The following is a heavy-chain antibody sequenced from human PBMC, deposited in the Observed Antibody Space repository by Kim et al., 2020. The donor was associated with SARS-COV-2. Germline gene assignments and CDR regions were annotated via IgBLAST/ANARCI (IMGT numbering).Heavy chain of an antibody. D-gene: IGHD3-22*01. CDR3: TTGYYYDTQPSDAFDI. J-gene: IGHJ3*02. V-gene: IGHV3-15*01. CDR2: IKSKTDGGTT. CDR1: GFTFSNAW. Sequence: LTCAASGFTFSNAWMSWVRQAPGKGLEWVGRIKSKTDGGTTDYAAPVKGRFTISRDDSKNTLYLQMNSLKTEDTAVYYCTTGYYYDTQPSDAFDIWGQGTMVTVSS.